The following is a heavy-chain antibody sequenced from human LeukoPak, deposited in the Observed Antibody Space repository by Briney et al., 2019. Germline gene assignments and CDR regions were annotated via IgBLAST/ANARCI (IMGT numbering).Heavy chain of an antibody. CDR3: ARARFREWELLPRTDAFDI. CDR1: GGSFSSYY. Sequence: SETLSLTCTVSGGSFSSYYWSWIRQPPGKGLEWIGYIYYSGSTNYNPSLKSRVTISVDTSKNQFSLKLSSVTAADTAVYYCARARFREWELLPRTDAFDIWGQGTMVTVSS. V-gene: IGHV4-59*01. J-gene: IGHJ3*02. D-gene: IGHD1-26*01. CDR2: IYYSGST.